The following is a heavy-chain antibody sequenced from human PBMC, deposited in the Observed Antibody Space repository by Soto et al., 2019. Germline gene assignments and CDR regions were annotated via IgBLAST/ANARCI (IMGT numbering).Heavy chain of an antibody. CDR2: INHSGST. CDR3: AVRAEDLYYFDY. V-gene: IGHV4-34*01. D-gene: IGHD3-10*01. CDR1: GGSFSGYY. Sequence: ASETLALTCAVYGGSFSGYYWSWIRQPPGKGLEWIGEINHSGSTNYNPSLKSRVTISVDTSKNQFSLKLSSVTAADTAVYYCAVRAEDLYYFDYWGQGTLVTVSS. J-gene: IGHJ4*02.